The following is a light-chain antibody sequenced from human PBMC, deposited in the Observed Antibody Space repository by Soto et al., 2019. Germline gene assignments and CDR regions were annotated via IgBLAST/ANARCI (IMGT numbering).Light chain of an antibody. J-gene: IGLJ1*01. CDR2: EAS. V-gene: IGLV2-8*01. Sequence: QSALTQPPSASGSPGQSVTISCTGTSSDVGGYNYVSWYQQHPGKAPKLMIYEASKRPSGVPDRFSGSKSGNTASLTVSGLQAEDEADYYCSSYAGSNNSLYVFGTGTKVTVL. CDR3: SSYAGSNNSLYV. CDR1: SSDVGGYNY.